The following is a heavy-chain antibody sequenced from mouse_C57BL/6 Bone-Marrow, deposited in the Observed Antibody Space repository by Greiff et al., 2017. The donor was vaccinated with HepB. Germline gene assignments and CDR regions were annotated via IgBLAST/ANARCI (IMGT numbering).Heavy chain of an antibody. CDR3: AIYGSSYGYAMDY. CDR1: GFSLTSYG. Sequence: VKLVESGPGLVAPSQSLSITCTVSGFSLTSYGVDWVRQSPGKGLEWLGVIWGVGSTNYNSALKSRLSISKDNSKSQVFLKMNSLQTDDTAMYYCAIYGSSYGYAMDYWGQGTSVTVSS. V-gene: IGHV2-6*01. D-gene: IGHD1-1*01. CDR2: IWGVGST. J-gene: IGHJ4*01.